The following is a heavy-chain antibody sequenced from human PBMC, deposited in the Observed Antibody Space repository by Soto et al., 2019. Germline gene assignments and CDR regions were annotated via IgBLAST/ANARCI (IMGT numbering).Heavy chain of an antibody. V-gene: IGHV3-74*01. J-gene: IGHJ4*02. Sequence: PGGSLRLSCAASGFIFGNYWMHWARHAPGKGLMWVSRINIDGSTTSYADSVQGRLTISRDNAKNTLYLQMNNLKAEDTAVYYCARDGGSYSGFDHWGQGALVTVSS. CDR2: INIDGSTT. CDR1: GFIFGNYW. CDR3: ARDGGSYSGFDH. D-gene: IGHD1-26*01.